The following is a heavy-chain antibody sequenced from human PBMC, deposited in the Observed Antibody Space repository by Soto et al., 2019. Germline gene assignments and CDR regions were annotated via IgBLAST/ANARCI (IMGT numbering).Heavy chain of an antibody. CDR3: AKAPTVDTPNWFDS. J-gene: IGHJ5*01. V-gene: IGHV3-23*01. CDR2: ITASGRST. D-gene: IGHD4-17*01. CDR1: GFTFNNYA. Sequence: EVQLLESGGDLVQPGGSLRLSCAASGFTFNNYAMSWVRQAPGKGLEWVSGITASGRSTYYADSVKGRFTISRDNSKNTLYLQMNSLRAEDTALYYCAKAPTVDTPNWFDSWGQGILITVSS.